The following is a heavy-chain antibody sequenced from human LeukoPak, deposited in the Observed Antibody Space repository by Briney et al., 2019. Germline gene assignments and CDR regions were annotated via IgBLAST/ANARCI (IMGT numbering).Heavy chain of an antibody. CDR3: ARGAYYYDSSGYYYGMDV. CDR1: GGTFSSYA. CDR2: IIPILGIA. Sequence: SVKVSCKASGGTFSSYAISWVRQAPGQGLEWMGRIIPILGIANYAQKFQGRVTITADKSTSTAYMELSSLRSEDTAVYYCARGAYYYDSSGYYYGMDVWGQGTTVTVSS. D-gene: IGHD3-22*01. J-gene: IGHJ6*02. V-gene: IGHV1-69*04.